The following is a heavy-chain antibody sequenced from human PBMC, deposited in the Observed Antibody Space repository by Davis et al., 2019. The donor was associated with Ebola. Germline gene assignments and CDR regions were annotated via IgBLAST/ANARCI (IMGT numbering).Heavy chain of an antibody. Sequence: PSETLSLTCVVSGYSINSGYYWGWTRQSPGKGLEWIGSVYFNGTTHHNPSLKSRLSISMDTSKNQLSLKLTSVTAADTAVYYCARDPLNGLPLYYMDVWGKGTTVTVSS. D-gene: IGHD4-11*01. CDR1: GYSINSGYY. CDR3: ARDPLNGLPLYYMDV. CDR2: VYFNGTT. V-gene: IGHV4-38-2*02. J-gene: IGHJ6*03.